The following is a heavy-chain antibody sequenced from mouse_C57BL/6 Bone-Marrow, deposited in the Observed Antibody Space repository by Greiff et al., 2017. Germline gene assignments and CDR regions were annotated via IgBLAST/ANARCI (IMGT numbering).Heavy chain of an antibody. Sequence: EVHLVESGAELVRPGASVKLSCTASGFNIKDDYMHWVKQRPEQGLEWIGWIDPENGDTEYASKFQGKATITADTSSNTAYLQLSSLTSEDTAVYYCTTPPARNGGAYWGQGTLVTVSA. V-gene: IGHV14-4*01. CDR2: IDPENGDT. CDR3: TTPPARNGGAY. CDR1: GFNIKDDY. J-gene: IGHJ3*01.